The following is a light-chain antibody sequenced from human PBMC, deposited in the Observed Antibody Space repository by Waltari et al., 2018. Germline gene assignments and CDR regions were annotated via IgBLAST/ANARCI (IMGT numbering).Light chain of an antibody. CDR3: VQGTHWVT. J-gene: IGKJ4*01. Sequence: DVVLTQSPLFLAVTPGQSVSIPCQSSQSLLYSDGNTFLTWFHQRPGQSPRRLIYDITSRASGVPARFSGSGSGTNFTLNIAGVEADDAGVYFCVQGTHWVTFGGGT. CDR1: QSLLYSDGNTF. V-gene: IGKV2-30*01. CDR2: DIT.